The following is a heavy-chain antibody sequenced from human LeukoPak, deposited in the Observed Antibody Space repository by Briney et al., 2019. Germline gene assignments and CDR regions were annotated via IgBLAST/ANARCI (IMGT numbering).Heavy chain of an antibody. D-gene: IGHD2-2*02. J-gene: IGHJ4*02. V-gene: IGHV1-18*01. CDR3: ARHCSSTSCYTGFDY. Sequence: ASVKVSCKASGYTFTGYGISWVRQAPGQGLEWMGWISAYNGNTNYAQKLQGRVTMTTDTSTSTAYMELRSLRSDDTAVYYCARHCSSTSCYTGFDYWGQGTLVTVSS. CDR2: ISAYNGNT. CDR1: GYTFTGYG.